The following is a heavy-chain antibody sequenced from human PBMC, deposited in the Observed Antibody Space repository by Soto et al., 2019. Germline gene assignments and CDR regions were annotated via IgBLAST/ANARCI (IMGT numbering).Heavy chain of an antibody. CDR2: MAYDGNRE. Sequence: QVQLVESGGGVVQPGRSLRLSCAASGFTFRMYVMHWVRQAPGKGLEWVAVMAYDGNREYYGDSVKGRFFVSRDNSKNTPYLQMNSLTPEDTAVYYCARVGGSFYGSWDSWGQGALVTVSS. CDR1: GFTFRMYV. D-gene: IGHD1-26*01. J-gene: IGHJ4*02. V-gene: IGHV3-30-3*01. CDR3: ARVGGSFYGSWDS.